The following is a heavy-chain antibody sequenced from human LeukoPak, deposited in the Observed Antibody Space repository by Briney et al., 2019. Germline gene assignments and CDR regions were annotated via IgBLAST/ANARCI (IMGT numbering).Heavy chain of an antibody. J-gene: IGHJ4*02. D-gene: IGHD3-3*01. V-gene: IGHV1-18*01. CDR3: ARDQITIQSARASDY. Sequence: ASVKVSCKASGYTFANYGISWVRQAPGQGLEWVGWISAYSGNTNYAQKRQGRVTMTTDTSTNTAYMALGSQRFDDTAVYFCARDQITIQSARASDYCGQGTLVTVSS. CDR2: ISAYSGNT. CDR1: GYTFANYG.